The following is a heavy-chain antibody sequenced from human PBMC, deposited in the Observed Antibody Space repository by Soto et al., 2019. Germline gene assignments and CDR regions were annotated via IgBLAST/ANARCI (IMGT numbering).Heavy chain of an antibody. CDR1: GGSFSGYY. CDR3: ARSISP. J-gene: IGHJ5*02. CDR2: IYYSGST. V-gene: IGHV4-31*11. D-gene: IGHD3-3*01. Sequence: SETLSLTCAVYGGSFSGYYWTWIRQHPGKGLEWIGYIYYSGSTYYNPSLKSRVTISVDTSKNQFSLKLSSVTAADTAVYYCARSISPWGQGTLVTVSS.